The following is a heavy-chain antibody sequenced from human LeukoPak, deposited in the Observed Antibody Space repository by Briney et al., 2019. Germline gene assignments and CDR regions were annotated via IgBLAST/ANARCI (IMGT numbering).Heavy chain of an antibody. CDR2: IYYSGST. J-gene: IGHJ6*02. CDR3: ATASVMVPLYYYYGMDV. CDR1: GGSISSYY. D-gene: IGHD2-8*01. Sequence: SETLSLTCTVSGGSISSYYWSWIRQPPGKGLEWIGYIYYSGSTNYNLSLKSRVTISVDTSKNQFSLKLSSVTAADTAVYYCATASVMVPLYYYYGMDVWGQGITVTVSS. V-gene: IGHV4-59*08.